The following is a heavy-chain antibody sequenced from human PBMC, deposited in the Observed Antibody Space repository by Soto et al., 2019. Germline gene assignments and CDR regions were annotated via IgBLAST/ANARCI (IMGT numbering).Heavy chain of an antibody. CDR3: ARDDFGGQRVQQLGPY. CDR1: GYNFTSYY. V-gene: IGHV1-46*03. J-gene: IGHJ4*02. Sequence: QVQLVQSGAEVKKPGASVKVSCKASGYNFTSYYMHWVRQAPGQGLEWMGIINPNGGSTTYAQKLQGRVTMTRDTSTSTIYMEQSSLRSEDTAVYYCARDDFGGQRVQQLGPYWGQGTLVTVSS. CDR2: INPNGGST. D-gene: IGHD6-13*01.